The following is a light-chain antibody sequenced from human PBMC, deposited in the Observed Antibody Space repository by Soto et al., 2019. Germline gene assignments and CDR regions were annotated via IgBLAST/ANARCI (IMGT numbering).Light chain of an antibody. CDR3: QQANSFPLT. CDR2: AAS. J-gene: IGKJ4*01. Sequence: IQMTQSPSSVSASGGDRVTITGRASQRISSWLDWYQQKPGKAPKLLIYAASSLESGVPSRFSGSGSGTDFTLTISSLQPEDCANYYFQQANSFPLTFGGGNKVELK. CDR1: QRISSW. V-gene: IGKV1-12*01.